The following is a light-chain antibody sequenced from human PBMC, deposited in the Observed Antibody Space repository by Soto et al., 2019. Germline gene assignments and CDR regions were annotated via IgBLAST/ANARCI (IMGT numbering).Light chain of an antibody. V-gene: IGLV2-14*01. CDR1: SSDVGGYNF. J-gene: IGLJ1*01. CDR3: SSYTSINTHV. Sequence: QSALTQPASVSGSPGQSITISCTGTSSDVGGYNFVSWYQQHPGKAPKLIISGVSNRPSGVSTRFSGSKSGNTASLTISGLQAEDEADYYCSSYTSINTHVFGTGTKVTVL. CDR2: GVS.